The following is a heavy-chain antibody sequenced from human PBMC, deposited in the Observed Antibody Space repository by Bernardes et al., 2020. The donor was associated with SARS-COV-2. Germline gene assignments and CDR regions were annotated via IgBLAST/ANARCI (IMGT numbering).Heavy chain of an antibody. Sequence: GGSLRLSCAASGFTFSSYGMHWVRQAPGKGLEWVAVIWYDGSNKYYADSVKGRFTISRDNSKNTLYLQMNSLRAEDTAVYYCARDIPFGGVISQGQAPDVDIWGQGTMVTVSS. CDR3: ARDIPFGGVISQGQAPDVDI. V-gene: IGHV3-33*01. D-gene: IGHD3-16*01. J-gene: IGHJ3*02. CDR1: GFTFSSYG. CDR2: IWYDGSNK.